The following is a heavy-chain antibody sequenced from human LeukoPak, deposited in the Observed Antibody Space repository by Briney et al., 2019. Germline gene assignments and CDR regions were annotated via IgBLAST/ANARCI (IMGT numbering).Heavy chain of an antibody. CDR1: GGTFSSYA. Sequence: GASVKVSCKASGGTFSSYAISWVRQAPGQGLEWMGRIIPILGIANYAQKFQGRVTITADKSTSTAYMELSSLRSEDTAVYYCASQVRGGYCSSTSCQATDVWGQGTTVTVSS. CDR3: ASQVRGGYCSSTSCQATDV. D-gene: IGHD2-2*01. V-gene: IGHV1-69*04. CDR2: IIPILGIA. J-gene: IGHJ6*02.